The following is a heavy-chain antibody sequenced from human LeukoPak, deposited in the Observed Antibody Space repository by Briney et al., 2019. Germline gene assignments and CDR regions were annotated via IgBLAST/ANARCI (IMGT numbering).Heavy chain of an antibody. Sequence: GGSLRLSCAASGFTFSSHGMNWVRQAPGKGLEWVSGISPSGGITYYTDSVKGRFTISRDNSKNTLYLQMNSLRAEDTAVYYCAKDRIRVAVAGEPPYFDYWGQGTLVTVSS. CDR3: AKDRIRVAVAGEPPYFDY. CDR2: ISPSGGIT. V-gene: IGHV3-23*01. CDR1: GFTFSSHG. D-gene: IGHD6-19*01. J-gene: IGHJ4*02.